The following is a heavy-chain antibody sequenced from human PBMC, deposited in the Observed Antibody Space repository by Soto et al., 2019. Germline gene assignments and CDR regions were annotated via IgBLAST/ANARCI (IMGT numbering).Heavy chain of an antibody. CDR3: AKDWAPRYCGRSSCHPAGAY. D-gene: IGHD2-15*01. CDR1: GFTFSNYG. Sequence: QVQLVASGGGVVQPGRSLRLSCAGSGFTFSNYGLHWVRQAPGKGLEWVAVISYDGSHKYYADSVKDRFTISRDNSNNMLSLQMDSLRAEDTAVYYCAKDWAPRYCGRSSCHPAGAYWGQGTLVTFSS. J-gene: IGHJ4*02. CDR2: ISYDGSHK. V-gene: IGHV3-30*18.